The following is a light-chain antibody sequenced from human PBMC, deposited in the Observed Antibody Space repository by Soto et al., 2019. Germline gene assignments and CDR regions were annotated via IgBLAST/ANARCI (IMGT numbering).Light chain of an antibody. Sequence: QSVLTQPPSASGTPGQRVTISCSGSRSNIGSNTVNWYQQLPGTAPKLLIYSNNQRPSGVPDRFSGSKSGTSASLAISGLQPEDEADYYCAAWDDSLNGVVFGGGTKDTVL. J-gene: IGLJ2*01. CDR2: SNN. CDR3: AAWDDSLNGVV. CDR1: RSNIGSNT. V-gene: IGLV1-44*01.